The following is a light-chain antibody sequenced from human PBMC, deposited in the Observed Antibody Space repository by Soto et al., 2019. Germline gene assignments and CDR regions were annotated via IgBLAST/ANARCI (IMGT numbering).Light chain of an antibody. Sequence: IVMTQSPATLSVSPGERATLSCRASQSVSSNLAWYQQKPGQAPRLLIYGASTRATGIPARFSGSGSGTEFTLTISNLQSEDFAVYYCQQYNNWRGTFGQGTKVDIK. V-gene: IGKV3-15*01. J-gene: IGKJ1*01. CDR2: GAS. CDR3: QQYNNWRGT. CDR1: QSVSSN.